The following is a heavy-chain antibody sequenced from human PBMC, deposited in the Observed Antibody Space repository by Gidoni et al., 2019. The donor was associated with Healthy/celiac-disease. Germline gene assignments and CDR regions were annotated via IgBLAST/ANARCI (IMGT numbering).Heavy chain of an antibody. CDR2: IYPGDSAT. Sequence: EVQLVQSGAEVKKPGESLKISCKGSGYSFTSYWIGWVRQMPGKGLEWMGIIYPGDSATRYSPSFQGQFTISADKSISTAYLQWSSLKASDTAMYYCARLGESAHPNYYGSGSYGPYFDYWGQGTLVTVSS. V-gene: IGHV5-51*01. CDR3: ARLGESAHPNYYGSGSYGPYFDY. D-gene: IGHD3-10*01. CDR1: GYSFTSYW. J-gene: IGHJ4*02.